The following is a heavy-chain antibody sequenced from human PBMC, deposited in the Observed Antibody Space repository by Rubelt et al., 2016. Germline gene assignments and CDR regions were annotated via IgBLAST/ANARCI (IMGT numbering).Heavy chain of an antibody. CDR3: VRANYFDY. Sequence: QVQLQESGPGLVKPSETLSLTCTVSGGSISSYYWSWIRQPPGKGLEWLGDIHYSGSTNYSPSLKSRVTISGDTSKNRLSLKWTSVTGVDTAVYYGVRANYFDYWGQGTLVTVSS. J-gene: IGHJ4*02. CDR2: IHYSGST. V-gene: IGHV4-59*01. CDR1: GGSISSYY.